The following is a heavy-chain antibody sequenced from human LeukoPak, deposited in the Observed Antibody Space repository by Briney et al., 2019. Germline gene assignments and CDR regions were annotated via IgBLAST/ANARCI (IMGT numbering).Heavy chain of an antibody. Sequence: ASVKVSCKASGYTFTGYYMHWVRQAPGQGLEWMGWINPNSGGTNYAQKFQGRVTMTRDTSISTAYMELSRLRSDDTAVYYCARELPYSSGWFSYWGQGTLVTVSS. CDR2: INPNSGGT. V-gene: IGHV1-2*02. CDR3: ARELPYSSGWFSY. CDR1: GYTFTGYY. D-gene: IGHD6-19*01. J-gene: IGHJ4*02.